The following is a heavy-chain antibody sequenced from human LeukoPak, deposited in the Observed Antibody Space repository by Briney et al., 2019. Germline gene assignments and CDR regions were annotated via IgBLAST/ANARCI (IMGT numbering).Heavy chain of an antibody. Sequence: ASVKVSCKVSGYTLTELSMHWVRQAPGKGLEWMGGFDPKDGETIYAQKFQGRVTMTEDTSTDTAYMELSSLRSEDTAVYYCATALKIAYCGGDCYTANDYWGQGTLVTVSS. J-gene: IGHJ4*02. D-gene: IGHD2-21*02. V-gene: IGHV1-24*01. CDR1: GYTLTELS. CDR3: ATALKIAYCGGDCYTANDY. CDR2: FDPKDGET.